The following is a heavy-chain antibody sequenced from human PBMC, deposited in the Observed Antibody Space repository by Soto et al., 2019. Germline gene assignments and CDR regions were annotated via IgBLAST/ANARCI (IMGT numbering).Heavy chain of an antibody. V-gene: IGHV1-8*01. Sequence: ASVKVSCKASGYTFTSYDINWVRQATGQGLEWMGWMNPNSGNTVYAQRFQGRVTMTRNTSISTAYMELRSLRADDTAVYYCARRGYIYGTGNFFDYWGQGTLVTVSS. CDR1: GYTFTSYD. CDR3: ARRGYIYGTGNFFDY. J-gene: IGHJ4*02. D-gene: IGHD5-18*01. CDR2: MNPNSGNT.